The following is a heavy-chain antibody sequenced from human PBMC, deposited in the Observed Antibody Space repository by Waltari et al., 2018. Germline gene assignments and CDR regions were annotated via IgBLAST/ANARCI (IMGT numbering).Heavy chain of an antibody. CDR2: ISAYNGNT. D-gene: IGHD3-3*01. V-gene: IGHV1-18*01. J-gene: IGHJ6*02. CDR3: ASRIGITIFGVEVVQYGMDV. Sequence: QVQLVQSGAEVKKPGASVKVSCKASGYTFTSYGISWVRQAPGQGLEWMGWISAYNGNTNYAQKLQGRVTMTTDTSTSTAYMELRSLRSDDTAVYYCASRIGITIFGVEVVQYGMDVWGQGTTVTVSS. CDR1: GYTFTSYG.